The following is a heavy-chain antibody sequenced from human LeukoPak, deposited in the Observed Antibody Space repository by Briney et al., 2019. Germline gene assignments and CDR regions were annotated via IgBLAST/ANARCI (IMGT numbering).Heavy chain of an antibody. CDR1: GFNFASNW. Sequence: PGGSLRLSCAASGFNFASNWMHWVRQTPGKGLVWVSRINSGGSGTSYADSVEGRFTISRDNAKNTLYLQMNSLRAEDTAVYHCASLETPDSSSDYWGQGTLVTVSS. CDR2: INSGGSGT. V-gene: IGHV3-74*01. D-gene: IGHD6-6*01. J-gene: IGHJ4*02. CDR3: ASLETPDSSSDY.